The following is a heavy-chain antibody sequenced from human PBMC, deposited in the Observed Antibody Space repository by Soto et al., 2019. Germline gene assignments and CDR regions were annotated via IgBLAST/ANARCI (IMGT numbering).Heavy chain of an antibody. J-gene: IGHJ5*02. CDR2: IIPIFGTA. V-gene: IGHV1-69*01. D-gene: IGHD6-13*01. CDR3: ARDPPAGDPRKNVEFDP. Sequence: QVQLVQSGAEVKKPGSSVKVSCKASGGTFSSYAISWVRQAPGQGLEWMGGIIPIFGTANYAQKFQGRVTITADESTSTAYMELSSLRSEDTAVYYCARDPPAGDPRKNVEFDPWGQGTLVTVSS. CDR1: GGTFSSYA.